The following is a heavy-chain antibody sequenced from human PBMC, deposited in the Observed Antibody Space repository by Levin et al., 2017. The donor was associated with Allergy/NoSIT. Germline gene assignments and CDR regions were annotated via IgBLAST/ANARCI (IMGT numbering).Heavy chain of an antibody. J-gene: IGHJ4*02. CDR1: GFTFSSYG. V-gene: IGHV3-30*18. CDR2: ISYDGSNK. CDR3: AKDGVTREQWLPGG. Sequence: GGSLRLSCAASGFTFSSYGMHWVRQAPGKGLEWVAVISYDGSNKYYADSVKGRFTISRDNSKNTLYLQMNSLRAEDTAVYYCAKDGVTREQWLPGGWGQGTLVTVSS. D-gene: IGHD6-19*01.